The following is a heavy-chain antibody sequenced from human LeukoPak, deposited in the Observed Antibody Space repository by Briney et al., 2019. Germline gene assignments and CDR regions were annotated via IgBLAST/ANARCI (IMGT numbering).Heavy chain of an antibody. J-gene: IGHJ4*02. V-gene: IGHV3-21*01. Sequence: PGGSLRLSCAASGFTFSSYSMNWVRQAPGKELEWVSSISSSSSYIYYADSVKGRFTISRDNAKNSLYLQMNSLRAEDTAVYYCARDYGDYAVYFDYWGQGTLVTVSS. CDR1: GFTFSSYS. CDR3: ARDYGDYAVYFDY. CDR2: ISSSSSYI. D-gene: IGHD4-17*01.